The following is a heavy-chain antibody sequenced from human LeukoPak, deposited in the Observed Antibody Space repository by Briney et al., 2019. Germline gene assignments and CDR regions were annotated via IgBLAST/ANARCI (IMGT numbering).Heavy chain of an antibody. CDR3: ARARSSNYYYYYGMDV. V-gene: IGHV4-34*01. J-gene: IGHJ6*02. CDR1: GGSFSGYY. CDR2: INHSGST. Sequence: SETLSLTCAVYGGSFSGYYWSWIRQPPGKGLEWIGEINHSGSTNYNPSLKSRVTISVDPSKHQFSLKLSSVTAADTAVYYCARARSSNYYYYYGMDVWGQGTTVTVSS. D-gene: IGHD6-13*01.